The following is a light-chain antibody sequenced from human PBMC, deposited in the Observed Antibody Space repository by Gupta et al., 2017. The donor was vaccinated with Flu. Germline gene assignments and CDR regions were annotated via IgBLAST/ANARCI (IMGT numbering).Light chain of an antibody. CDR3: SAWDANLGRVL. CDR2: RSK. Sequence: QSVLSQLPSAAGTPGQGISISCSGSGSNIGGNHVYWYDHVPGTAPQLLIYRSKQRPSGVPERFSGAKSGTSASLAGSGLRAEDEGDYYCSAWDANLGRVLFGGGTKLTVL. J-gene: IGLJ2*01. V-gene: IGLV1-47*01. CDR1: GSNIGGNH.